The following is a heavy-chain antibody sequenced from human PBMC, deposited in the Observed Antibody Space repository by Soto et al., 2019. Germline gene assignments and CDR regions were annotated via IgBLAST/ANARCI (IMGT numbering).Heavy chain of an antibody. CDR2: ISYDGSNK. CDR3: AKDSRGLTFYY. D-gene: IGHD6-19*01. CDR1: GFTFNTFA. J-gene: IGHJ4*02. V-gene: IGHV3-30*18. Sequence: QVQLVESGGGVVQPGRSLRLSCAASGFTFNTFAMHWVRQAPGKGLEWVALISYDGSNKYYADSVKGRITISRDNSKNTLYPPMNRLRAEDTAIYYRAKDSRGLTFYYWGQGTLVTVSS.